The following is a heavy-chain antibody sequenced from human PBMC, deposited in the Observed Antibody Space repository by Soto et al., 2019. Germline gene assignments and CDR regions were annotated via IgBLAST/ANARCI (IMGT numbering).Heavy chain of an antibody. CDR1: GFTLRNHG. V-gene: IGHV3-30*18. Sequence: QVQMVESGGGVVQPGRSLRLSCAASGFTLRNHGMHWVRQAPGKGLEWVGVISYDGSNIYYADSVKGRFTISRDNSRNTLYLQMNRLRAEDTAVYYCAKELGFTFYFADWGQGTLVTVSS. CDR2: ISYDGSNI. J-gene: IGHJ4*02. CDR3: AKELGFTFYFAD. D-gene: IGHD7-27*01.